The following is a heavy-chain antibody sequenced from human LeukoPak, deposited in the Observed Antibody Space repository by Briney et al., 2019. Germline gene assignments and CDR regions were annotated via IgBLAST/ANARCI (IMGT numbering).Heavy chain of an antibody. CDR1: GFTFSTYA. CDR3: ARKYSSSWYLRSGYYYYGMDV. Sequence: GGSLRLSCAASGFTFSTYAMTWVRQAPGKGLEWVSTISGSGSSTYYADSVKGRFTISRDNSKNTLYLQMNSLRAEDTAVYYCARKYSSSWYLRSGYYYYGMDVWGQGTTVTVSS. D-gene: IGHD6-13*01. CDR2: ISGSGSST. V-gene: IGHV3-23*01. J-gene: IGHJ6*02.